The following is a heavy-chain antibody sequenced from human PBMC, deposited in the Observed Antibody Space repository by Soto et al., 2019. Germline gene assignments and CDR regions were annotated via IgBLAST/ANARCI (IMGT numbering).Heavy chain of an antibody. CDR2: ISPSDAST. J-gene: IGHJ4*02. Sequence: QVQLVQSGPEVKEPGASVKVSCKATGYSFTSYSIHWVRQAPGQGLEWMGRISPSDASTNYAQKFQGRVTMTRDTSTSIVNMELSSLRSEDTAVYYCVTVFCGSRCYIFESWGQGTLITVSS. CDR1: GYSFTSYS. D-gene: IGHD3-22*01. CDR3: VTVFCGSRCYIFES. V-gene: IGHV1-46*01.